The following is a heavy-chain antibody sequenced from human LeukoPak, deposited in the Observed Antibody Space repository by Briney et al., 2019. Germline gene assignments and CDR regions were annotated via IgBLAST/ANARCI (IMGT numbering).Heavy chain of an antibody. Sequence: PGGSLRLSCAASGFTVSSNYMSWVRQAPGKGLERVSVIYSGGSTYYSDSVKGRFTISRDNSKNTLYLQMNSLRAEDTAVYYCASTNYYGSGSSPNDYWGQGTLVTVSS. V-gene: IGHV3-53*01. D-gene: IGHD3-10*01. CDR1: GFTVSSNY. J-gene: IGHJ4*02. CDR3: ASTNYYGSGSSPNDY. CDR2: IYSGGST.